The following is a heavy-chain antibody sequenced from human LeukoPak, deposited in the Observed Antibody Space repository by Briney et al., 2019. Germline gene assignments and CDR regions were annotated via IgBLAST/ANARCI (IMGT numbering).Heavy chain of an antibody. J-gene: IGHJ4*02. CDR2: IYTSVGT. V-gene: IGHV4-4*07. CDR1: GASISRYY. Sequence: SETLSLTCTVSGASISRYYWTWIRQPAGKGLEWIGNIYTSVGTNYNPSLKSRVTMSLDTSKNQFSLKLSSVTAADTAVYYCAHEVDTAMVTWGQGTLVTVSS. D-gene: IGHD5-18*01. CDR3: AHEVDTAMVT.